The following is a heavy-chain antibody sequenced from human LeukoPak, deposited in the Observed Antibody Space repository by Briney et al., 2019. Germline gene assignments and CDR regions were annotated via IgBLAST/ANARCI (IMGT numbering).Heavy chain of an antibody. CDR2: ISYDGGKK. Sequence: GGSLRLSCAASGFTFSSHDMHWVRQAPGKGLEWVAIISYDGGKKDYADSVKGRFTISRDNARHSLYLQMNSLRADDTAVYYCARDGIMTTSGWDFDCWGQGTLVTVSS. D-gene: IGHD6-19*01. CDR1: GFTFSSHD. CDR3: ARDGIMTTSGWDFDC. J-gene: IGHJ4*02. V-gene: IGHV3-30*03.